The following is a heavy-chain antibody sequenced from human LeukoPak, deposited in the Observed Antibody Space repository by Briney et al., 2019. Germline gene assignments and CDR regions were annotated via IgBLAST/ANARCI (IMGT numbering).Heavy chain of an antibody. V-gene: IGHV3-74*01. J-gene: IGHJ4*02. Sequence: PGGSLRLSCAASGFTFSSYWMYWVRQAPGKGLVWVSRINSDGSSTSYADSVEGRFTISSDNAKNTLYLQMNSLRAEDTAVYYCATGYCSSTSCYRPSAYWGQGTLVTVSS. CDR3: ATGYCSSTSCYRPSAY. CDR2: INSDGSST. D-gene: IGHD2-2*02. CDR1: GFTFSSYW.